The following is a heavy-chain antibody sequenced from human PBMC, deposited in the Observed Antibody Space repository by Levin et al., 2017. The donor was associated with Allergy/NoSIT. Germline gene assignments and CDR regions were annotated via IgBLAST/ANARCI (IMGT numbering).Heavy chain of an antibody. D-gene: IGHD1-26*01. CDR3: ASDVVSGSYYFDY. V-gene: IGHV1-18*01. CDR1: GYTFTSYG. CDR2: ISAYNGNT. J-gene: IGHJ4*02. Sequence: PGESLKISCKASGYTFTSYGISWVRQAPGQGLEWMGWISAYNGNTNYAQKLQGRVTMTTDTSTSTAYMELRSLRSDDTAVYYCASDVVSGSYYFDYWGQGTLVTVSS.